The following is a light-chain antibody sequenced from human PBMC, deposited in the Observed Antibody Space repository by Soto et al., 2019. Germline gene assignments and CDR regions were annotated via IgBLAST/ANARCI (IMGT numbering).Light chain of an antibody. CDR3: QQYDSFST. V-gene: IGKV1-5*03. CDR1: QSVGRW. J-gene: IGKJ1*01. CDR2: KAS. Sequence: IQMTQSPSTLSASVGDTVTITCRASQSVGRWLAWYQQKPGRAPTVLIYKASTLKYGVPSRLSGSGSGTEFTLAIRSLQPDDFATYFCQQYDSFSTFGQGTKVDI.